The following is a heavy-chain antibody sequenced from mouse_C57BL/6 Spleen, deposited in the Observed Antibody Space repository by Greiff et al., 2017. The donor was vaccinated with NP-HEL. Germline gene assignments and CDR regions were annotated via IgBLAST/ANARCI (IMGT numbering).Heavy chain of an antibody. Sequence: EVKLVESGGGLVQPGGSLSLSCAASGFTFTDYYMSWVRQPPGKALEWLGFIRNKANGNTTEYSVSVKGRFTISRVHSEIILYLPVNALRARHSATHACARYPPYYGSSPCFDYWGQGTTLTVSS. J-gene: IGHJ2*01. CDR3: ARYPPYYGSSPCFDY. V-gene: IGHV7-3*01. CDR1: GFTFTDYY. CDR2: IRNKANGNTT. D-gene: IGHD1-1*01.